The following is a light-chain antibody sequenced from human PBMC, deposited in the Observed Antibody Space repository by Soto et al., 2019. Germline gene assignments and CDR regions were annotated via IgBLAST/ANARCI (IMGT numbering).Light chain of an antibody. CDR2: DAS. Sequence: EIALTQSPVTLSLSPGEGATLSCKASQSIGIDLAWYQQKPGQAPRLLIYDASSRATGIPGRFTGSGSGTDFPLTISSLEPEDFAVYYCQQRGNWPRTWAFGQGTKVEV. J-gene: IGKJ1*01. CDR3: QQRGNWPRTWA. V-gene: IGKV3-11*01. CDR1: QSIGID.